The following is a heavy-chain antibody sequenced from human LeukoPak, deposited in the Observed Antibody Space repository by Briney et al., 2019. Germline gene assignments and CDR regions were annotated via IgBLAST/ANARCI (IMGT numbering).Heavy chain of an antibody. D-gene: IGHD1-26*01. CDR1: GFTFSGYA. J-gene: IGHJ4*02. CDR2: ISGSGGST. V-gene: IGHV3-23*01. CDR3: AKGLTSRVGGGLGGYFDY. Sequence: GGSLRLSCAASGFTFSGYAMSWVRQAPGKGLEWVSAISGSGGSTYYADSVKGRFTISRDNSKNTLYLQMNSLRAEDTAVYYCAKGLTSRVGGGLGGYFDYWGQGTLVTVSS.